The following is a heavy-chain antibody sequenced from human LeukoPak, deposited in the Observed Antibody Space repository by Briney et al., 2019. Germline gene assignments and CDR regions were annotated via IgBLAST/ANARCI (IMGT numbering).Heavy chain of an antibody. Sequence: ASVTVSCKASGYTFTNYYIHWVRQAPGQRLEWMGVISPTGGDTNYAQKFQGRVTMTRDTSTNTVYMELSSLRSEDTAVYYCVRDLEWGNNDWFDPWGQGTRVTVSS. CDR3: VRDLEWGNNDWFDP. J-gene: IGHJ5*02. CDR1: GYTFTNYY. D-gene: IGHD3-3*01. V-gene: IGHV1-46*01. CDR2: ISPTGGDT.